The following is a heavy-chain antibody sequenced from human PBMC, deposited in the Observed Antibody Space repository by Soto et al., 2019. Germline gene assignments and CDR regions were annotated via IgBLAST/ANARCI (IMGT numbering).Heavy chain of an antibody. Sequence: ASVKVSCKASGYTFTGYYMHWVRQAPGQGLEWMGWINPNSGGTNYAQKFQGRVTMTRDTSISTAYMELSRLRSDDTAVYYCARVNPYYYGMDAWGQGTTVTVSS. J-gene: IGHJ6*02. V-gene: IGHV1-2*02. CDR1: GYTFTGYY. CDR3: ARVNPYYYGMDA. CDR2: INPNSGGT.